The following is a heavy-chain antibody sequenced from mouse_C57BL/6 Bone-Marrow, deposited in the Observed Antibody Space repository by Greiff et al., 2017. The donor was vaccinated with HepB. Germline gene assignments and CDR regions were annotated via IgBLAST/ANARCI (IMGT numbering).Heavy chain of an antibody. CDR3: ARWVLRAWFAY. J-gene: IGHJ3*01. CDR1: GYTFTSYG. D-gene: IGHD1-1*01. CDR2: IYPRSGNT. V-gene: IGHV1-81*01. Sequence: QVQLQQSGAELARPGASVKLSCKASGYTFTSYGISWVKQRTGQGLEWIGEIYPRSGNTYYNAKFKGKATLTADKSSRTADMELRSLTSEDSAVYFCARWVLRAWFAYWGQGTLVTVSA.